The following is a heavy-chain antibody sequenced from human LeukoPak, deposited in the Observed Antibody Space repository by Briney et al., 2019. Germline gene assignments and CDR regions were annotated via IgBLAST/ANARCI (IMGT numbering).Heavy chain of an antibody. CDR3: ARGDYYDSSGYFSNAFDI. CDR2: ISAYNGNT. D-gene: IGHD3-22*01. CDR1: GYTFTSYG. V-gene: IGHV1-18*01. Sequence: EALVKVSCKASGYTFTSYGISWVRQAPGQGLEWMGWISAYNGNTNYAQKLQGRVTMTTDTSTSTAYMELRSLRSDDTAVYYCARGDYYDSSGYFSNAFDIWGQGTMVTVSS. J-gene: IGHJ3*02.